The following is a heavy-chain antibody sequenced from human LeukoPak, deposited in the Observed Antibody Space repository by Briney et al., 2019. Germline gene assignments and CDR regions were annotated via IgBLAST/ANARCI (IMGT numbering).Heavy chain of an antibody. Sequence: SDTLSLTRTVSGRSLSSYYWSWVPQPPGKGLEWVRYIHHRGSPKYYPSLKRQVTISQDTCKNQFSLTLSSMTAADTAVYYCACGGDWNDKFDYWSEGTLVTVS. CDR3: ACGGDWNDKFDY. CDR2: IHHRGSP. V-gene: IGHV4-59*07. CDR1: GRSLSSYY. J-gene: IGHJ4*02. D-gene: IGHD1-1*01.